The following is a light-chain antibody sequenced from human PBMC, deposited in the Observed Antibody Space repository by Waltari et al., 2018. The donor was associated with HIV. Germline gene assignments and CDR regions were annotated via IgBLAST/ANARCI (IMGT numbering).Light chain of an antibody. J-gene: IGKJ4*01. CDR2: DAI. CDR1: QCDGRS. CDR3: QQRVSWPFS. Sequence: ENVLTQSPATLSLSPGERAILSCRVSQCDGRSVAWYQQRPGQAPRLLIYDAITRAPGIPARFSGSGSGTDFTLTISSLEPEDFAVYYCQQRVSWPFSFGGGTNVDIK. V-gene: IGKV3-11*01.